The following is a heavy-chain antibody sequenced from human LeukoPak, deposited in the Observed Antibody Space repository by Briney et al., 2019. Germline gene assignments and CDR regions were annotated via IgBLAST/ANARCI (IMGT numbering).Heavy chain of an antibody. CDR1: GGSISSSSYY. CDR2: IYYSGST. J-gene: IGHJ4*02. V-gene: IGHV4-39*01. CDR3: ARGLGNFDY. Sequence: SETLSLTCTVSGGSISSSSYYWGWIRQPPGKGLEWIGSIYYSGSTYYNPSLKSRVTISVDTPKNQFSLKLSSVTASDTAVYYCARGLGNFDYWGQGTLVTVSS. D-gene: IGHD7-27*01.